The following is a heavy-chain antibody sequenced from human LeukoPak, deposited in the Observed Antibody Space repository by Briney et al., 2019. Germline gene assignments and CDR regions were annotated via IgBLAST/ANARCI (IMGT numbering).Heavy chain of an antibody. CDR3: ARSNSSGRGAFDI. CDR1: GFTFRSYS. J-gene: IGHJ3*02. Sequence: GGSLRLSCAASGFTFRSYSMNWVRQAPGKGLEWVSYISSSSSTIYYADSVKGRFTFYRHNAKHSLSLNMKSVRDEDRGVYYCARSNSSGRGAFDIWGQGKMIPVSS. CDR2: ISSSSSTI. V-gene: IGHV3-48*02. D-gene: IGHD6-19*01.